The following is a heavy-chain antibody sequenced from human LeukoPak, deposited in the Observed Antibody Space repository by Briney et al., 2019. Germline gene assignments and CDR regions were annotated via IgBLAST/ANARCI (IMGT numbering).Heavy chain of an antibody. V-gene: IGHV1-2*02. CDR3: ARVGCSGGSCYFWFDP. J-gene: IGHJ5*02. CDR2: INPNGGGT. D-gene: IGHD2-15*01. Sequence: GASVKVSCKASGYTFTGYYMHWVRQAPGQGLEWMGWINPNGGGTNYAQKFQGRVTMTRDTSISTAYMELSRLRSDDAAVYYCARVGCSGGSCYFWFDPWGQGTLVTVSS. CDR1: GYTFTGYY.